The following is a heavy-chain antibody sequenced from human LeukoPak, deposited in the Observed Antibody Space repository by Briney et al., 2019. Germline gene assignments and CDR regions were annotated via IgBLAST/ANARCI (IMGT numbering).Heavy chain of an antibody. CDR2: IYHSGST. D-gene: IGHD3-22*01. V-gene: IGHV4-30-2*01. CDR3: ARGVGYYYDSSGYYYFDY. Sequence: PSQTLSLTCAVSGGSIRSGGYSWSWIRQPPGKGLEWIGYIYHSGSTYYNPSLKSRVTISVDRSKNQFSLKLSSVTAADTAVYYCARGVGYYYDSSGYYYFDYWGQGTLVTVSS. J-gene: IGHJ4*02. CDR1: GGSIRSGGYS.